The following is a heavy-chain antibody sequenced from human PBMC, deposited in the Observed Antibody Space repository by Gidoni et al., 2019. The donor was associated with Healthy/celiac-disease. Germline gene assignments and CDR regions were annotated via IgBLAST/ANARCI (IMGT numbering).Heavy chain of an antibody. V-gene: IGHV4-34*01. J-gene: IGHJ6*02. Sequence: QVQLQQWGAGLLKPSETLSLTCAVYGGSCSGYYWSRISQPPGQGLEWFGEINHSGSTNYNPSLQSRVPISVDTSKNQFSLKLSSVTAADTAVYYCARGPNPPPTRYYYGMDVWGQGTTVTVSS. CDR1: GGSCSGYY. D-gene: IGHD1-1*01. CDR2: INHSGST. CDR3: ARGPNPPPTRYYYGMDV.